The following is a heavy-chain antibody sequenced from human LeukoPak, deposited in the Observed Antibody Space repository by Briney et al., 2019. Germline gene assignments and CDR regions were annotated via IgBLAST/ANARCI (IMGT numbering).Heavy chain of an antibody. J-gene: IGHJ4*02. V-gene: IGHV4-61*02. CDR2: IYTSGST. Sequence: SQTLSLTCTVSGGSISSVSYYWGWIRQPAGKGLEWIGRIYTSGSTTYNPSLKSRVTISIDTSKNHFSLELSPVTAADTAVYYCAREASYCGGDCSFDYWGQGTLVTVSS. D-gene: IGHD2-21*02. CDR3: AREASYCGGDCSFDY. CDR1: GGSISSVSYY.